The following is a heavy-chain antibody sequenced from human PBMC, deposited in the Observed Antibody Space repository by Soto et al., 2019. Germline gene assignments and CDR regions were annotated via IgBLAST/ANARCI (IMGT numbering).Heavy chain of an antibody. CDR3: ARDQHFYGSGSHATN. Sequence: PGGSLRLSCAASGFTFSSYSMNWVRQAPGKGLEWVSYISSSSSTIYYADSVKGRFTISRDNAKNSLYLQMNSLRAEDTAVYYCARDQHFYGSGSHATNWGQGTLVTLSS. CDR2: ISSSSSTI. V-gene: IGHV3-48*01. CDR1: GFTFSSYS. D-gene: IGHD3-10*01. J-gene: IGHJ4*02.